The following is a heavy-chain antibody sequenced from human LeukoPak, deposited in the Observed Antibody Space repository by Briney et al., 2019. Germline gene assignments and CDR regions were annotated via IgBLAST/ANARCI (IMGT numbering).Heavy chain of an antibody. CDR1: GFTFSSYS. CDR3: AVSNWMDP. CDR2: ISSSSIYI. J-gene: IGHJ5*02. Sequence: GGSLRLSCAASGFTFSSYSMNWVRQAPGKGLEWVSSISSSSIYIYYADSLKGRFTISRDNAKNSLSLQMNSLRAEDTAVYYCAVSNWMDPWGQGTLVTVSS. V-gene: IGHV3-21*01.